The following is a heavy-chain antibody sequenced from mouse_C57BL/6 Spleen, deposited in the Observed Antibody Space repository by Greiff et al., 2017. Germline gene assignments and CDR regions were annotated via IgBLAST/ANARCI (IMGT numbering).Heavy chain of an antibody. D-gene: IGHD1-1*01. CDR3: AREGVLLRSFDY. CDR2: IHPNSGST. Sequence: QVQLQQPGAELVKPGASVQLSCKASGYTFTSSWMHWVKQRPGQGLEWIGMIHPNSGSTNYNEKFKSKATLTVDKSSSTAYMQLSSLTSEDSAVYYCAREGVLLRSFDYWGQGTTLTVSS. V-gene: IGHV1-64*01. CDR1: GYTFTSSW. J-gene: IGHJ2*01.